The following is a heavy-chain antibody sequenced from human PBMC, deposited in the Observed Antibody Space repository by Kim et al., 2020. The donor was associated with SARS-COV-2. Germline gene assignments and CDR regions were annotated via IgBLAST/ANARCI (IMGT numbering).Heavy chain of an antibody. CDR3: TTENIVVVPAAMSHYYYGMDV. D-gene: IGHD2-2*01. Sequence: GGSLRLSCAASGFTFSNAWMSWVRQAPGKGLEWVGRIKSKTDGGTTDYAAPVKGRFTISRDDSKNTLYLQMNSLKTEDTAVYYCTTENIVVVPAAMSHYYYGMDVWGQGTTVTVSS. CDR1: GFTFSNAW. CDR2: IKSKTDGGTT. V-gene: IGHV3-15*01. J-gene: IGHJ6*02.